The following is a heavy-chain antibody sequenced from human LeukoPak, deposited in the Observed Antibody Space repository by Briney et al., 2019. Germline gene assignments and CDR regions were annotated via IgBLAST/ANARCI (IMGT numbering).Heavy chain of an antibody. CDR1: NYSISSGSY. CDR2: IYHSGYT. V-gene: IGHV4-38-2*02. CDR3: AREGTVRWFDP. Sequence: SETLSLTCIVSNYSISSGSYWTWIRQPPGRGLEWIGGIYHSGYTFYNPSLKSRVTISVDTSKNEFSLKLNSVTAADTALYYCAREGTVRWFDPWGQGTLVTVSS. D-gene: IGHD1-14*01. J-gene: IGHJ5*02.